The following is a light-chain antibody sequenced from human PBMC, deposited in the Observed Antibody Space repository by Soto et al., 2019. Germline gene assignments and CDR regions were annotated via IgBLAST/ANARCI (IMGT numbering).Light chain of an antibody. CDR3: QSYDSVFGIT. CDR1: QGISNF. Sequence: DIQMTQSPSSLSASVGGTVTISCRASQGISNFLAWYQQKPGKAPKLLISGASTVQSGVPSRFSGGGSGRDFTLTISSLQPEDVATYYCQSYDSVFGITFGQGTRLEI. CDR2: GAS. V-gene: IGKV1-27*01. J-gene: IGKJ5*01.